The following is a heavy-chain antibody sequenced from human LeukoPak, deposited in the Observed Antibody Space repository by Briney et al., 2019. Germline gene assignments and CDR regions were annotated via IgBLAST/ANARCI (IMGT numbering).Heavy chain of an antibody. CDR1: GASLSNFY. V-gene: IGHV4-59*08. D-gene: IGHD3-16*02. CDR3: TRLYRWGEI. CDR2: IYDSGSA. Sequence: SETLSLTCTVSGASLSNFYWSWIRQPPGKRLEWIGYIYDSGSANYNPSLKSRVTISVDTSKNQFSLNLNSVTAADTAVYYCTRLYRWGEIWGQGTLVTVSS. J-gene: IGHJ3*02.